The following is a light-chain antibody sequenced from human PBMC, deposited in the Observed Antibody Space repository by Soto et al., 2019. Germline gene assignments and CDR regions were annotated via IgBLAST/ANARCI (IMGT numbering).Light chain of an antibody. CDR1: QSISSW. V-gene: IGKV1-5*03. CDR3: QPYTSYPWT. Sequence: DIQMTQSPSTLSASVGDRVTITCRASQSISSWLAWYQQKPGKAPKLLIYKASSLESGVPSRFSGSGSGTEFTISISSLQPDDFATYYCQPYTSYPWTFGQGTKVEIK. CDR2: KAS. J-gene: IGKJ1*01.